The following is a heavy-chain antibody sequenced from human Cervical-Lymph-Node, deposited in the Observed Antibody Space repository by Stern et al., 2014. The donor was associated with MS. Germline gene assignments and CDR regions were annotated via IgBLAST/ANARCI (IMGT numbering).Heavy chain of an antibody. CDR3: AKFTVARILAAATINWFDP. CDR1: GYTFSNYG. V-gene: IGHV1-18*01. CDR2: LNAYSGHT. Sequence: QVQLVQSGAEVKKPGASVKVSCRASGYTFSNYGISWVRQAPGQGLEWMGWLNAYSGHTNYAENLQGRVNMTTDTSTSTAYLELRSLRSDDTAIYYCAKFTVARILAAATINWFDPWGQGTLVTVSS. D-gene: IGHD6-13*01. J-gene: IGHJ5*02.